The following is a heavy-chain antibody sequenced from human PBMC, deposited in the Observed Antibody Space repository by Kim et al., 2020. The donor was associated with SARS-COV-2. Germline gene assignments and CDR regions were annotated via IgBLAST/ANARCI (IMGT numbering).Heavy chain of an antibody. D-gene: IGHD3-22*01. CDR1: GGSISSYY. Sequence: SETLSLTCTVSGGSISSYYWSWIRQPPGKGLEWIGYIYYSGSTNYNPSLKSRVTISVDTSKNQFSLKLSSVTAADTAVYYCARYSDYYDSSGGGTVGDYWGQGTLVTVSS. CDR2: IYYSGST. CDR3: ARYSDYYDSSGGGTVGDY. V-gene: IGHV4-59*01. J-gene: IGHJ4*02.